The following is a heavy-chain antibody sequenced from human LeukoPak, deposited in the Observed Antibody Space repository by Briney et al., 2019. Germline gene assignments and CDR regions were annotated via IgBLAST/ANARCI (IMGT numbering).Heavy chain of an antibody. Sequence: PSQTLSLTCAVSGGSISSGGYSWSWIRQPPGKGLEWIGYIYHSGSTYYNPSLKSRVTISVDRSKNQFSLKLSSVTAADTAVYYCARDERGYYGSGSLFEFDYWGQGTLVTVSS. CDR2: IYHSGST. CDR1: GGSISSGGYS. D-gene: IGHD3-10*01. CDR3: ARDERGYYGSGSLFEFDY. V-gene: IGHV4-30-2*01. J-gene: IGHJ4*02.